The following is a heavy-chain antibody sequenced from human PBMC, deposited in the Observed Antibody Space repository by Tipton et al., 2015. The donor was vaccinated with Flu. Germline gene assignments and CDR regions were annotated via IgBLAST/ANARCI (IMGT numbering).Heavy chain of an antibody. D-gene: IGHD1-20*01. CDR3: ATLAITALYDFDY. CDR2: ILGNGNT. CDR1: GGALSSFY. J-gene: IGHJ4*02. V-gene: IGHV4-59*06. Sequence: TLSLTCTVSGGALSSFYWNWIRQPAGKGLEWIGHILGNGNTFYKPSLKSRFTLSLDTSKTQFSLNVTSVTAADTAVYYCATLAITALYDFDYWGQGTLVTVSS.